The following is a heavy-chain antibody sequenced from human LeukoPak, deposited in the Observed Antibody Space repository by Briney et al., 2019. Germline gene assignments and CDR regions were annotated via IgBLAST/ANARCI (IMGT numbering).Heavy chain of an antibody. V-gene: IGHV3-74*01. CDR2: IHSDGSTT. CDR3: ARDHPSHYYGMDV. CDR1: GFTFSSYW. Sequence: GGSLRLSCAASGFTFSSYWMHWVRQAPGKGLVWVSHIHSDGSTTSYADSVKGRFTISRDNAKNTLYLQMNSLGAEDTAVYYCARDHPSHYYGMDVWGQGTTVTVSS. D-gene: IGHD7-27*01. J-gene: IGHJ6*02.